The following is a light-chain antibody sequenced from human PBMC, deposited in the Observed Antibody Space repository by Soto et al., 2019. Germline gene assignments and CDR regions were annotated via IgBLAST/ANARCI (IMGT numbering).Light chain of an antibody. J-gene: IGLJ2*01. CDR3: LLSYIPARV. CDR2: DTS. CDR1: TGTVTSGHY. Sequence: QAVVTQEPSLTVSPGGTVTLTCGSSTGTVTSGHYPYWFQQKPGQAPKTLIYDTSDKHSWTPARFSGSLLGGKAALTLSGAQPEDEADYYRLLSYIPARVFGGGTKVTVL. V-gene: IGLV7-46*01.